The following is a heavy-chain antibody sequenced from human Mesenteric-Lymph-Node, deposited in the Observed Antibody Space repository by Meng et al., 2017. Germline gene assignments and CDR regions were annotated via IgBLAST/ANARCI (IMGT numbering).Heavy chain of an antibody. Sequence: QVQSQQSGPGLVKPPHTRPLTCALSGDLVSSNSAAWHWIRQSPSRGLEWLGKTYYRSKWYHEYAVSVKSRITISPDTPKNQFSLQLNSMTPEDTAVYYCARGINGGCGDWGQGTLVTVSS. CDR2: TYYRSKWYH. D-gene: IGHD4-23*01. CDR3: ARGINGGCGD. CDR1: GDLVSSNSAA. V-gene: IGHV6-1*01. J-gene: IGHJ4*02.